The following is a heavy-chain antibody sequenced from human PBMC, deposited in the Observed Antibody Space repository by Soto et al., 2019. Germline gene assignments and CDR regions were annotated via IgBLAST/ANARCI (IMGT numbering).Heavy chain of an antibody. CDR2: IIPLLDTT. CDR3: ASLYYYDSSGYLYYYYYYGMDV. D-gene: IGHD3-22*01. Sequence: ASVKVSCKTSGGTFSNDIIAWVRQAPGQGLEWMGRIIPLLDTTNYAQKFQGRVTITADESTSTAYMELSSLRSEDTAVYYCASLYYYDSSGYLYYYYYYGMDVWGQGTTVTVSS. V-gene: IGHV1-69*08. J-gene: IGHJ6*02. CDR1: GGTFSNDI.